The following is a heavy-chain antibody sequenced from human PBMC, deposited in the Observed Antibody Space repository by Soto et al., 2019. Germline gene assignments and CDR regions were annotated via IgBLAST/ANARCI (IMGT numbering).Heavy chain of an antibody. J-gene: IGHJ5*02. CDR2: IYYSGST. CDR1: GGSISSYY. V-gene: IGHV4-59*01. Sequence: SETLSLTCTVSGGSISSYYWSWIRQPPGKGLEWIGYIYYSGSTNYNPSLKSRVTISVDTSKNQFSLKLSSVTAADTAVYYCARARRYNSNYAWFDPWGQGTLVTVSS. CDR3: ARARRYNSNYAWFDP. D-gene: IGHD1-7*01.